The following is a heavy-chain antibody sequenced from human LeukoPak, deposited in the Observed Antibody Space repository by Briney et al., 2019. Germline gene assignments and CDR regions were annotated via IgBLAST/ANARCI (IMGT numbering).Heavy chain of an antibody. D-gene: IGHD3-10*01. CDR2: ISSSSSYI. CDR1: GFTFSSYS. V-gene: IGHV3-21*01. Sequence: GGSLRLSCAASGFTFSSYSMNWVRQAPGKGLEWVSSISSSSSYIYYADSVKGRFTISRDNAKNSLYLQMNSLRAEDTAVYYCAREASLLWFGELSPHYYYYGMDVWGQGTTVTVSS. J-gene: IGHJ6*02. CDR3: AREASLLWFGELSPHYYYYGMDV.